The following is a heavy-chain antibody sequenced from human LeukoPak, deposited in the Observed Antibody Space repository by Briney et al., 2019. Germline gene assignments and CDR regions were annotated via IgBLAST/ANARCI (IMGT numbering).Heavy chain of an antibody. D-gene: IGHD4-23*01. Sequence: SVKVSCKASGSTFSSYAISWVRQAPGQGLEWMGGIIPIFGTPNYAQKFQGRVTITADESTSTAYMELSSLRSEDTAVYYCARGWLAETTVVTPYNYWGQGTLVTVSS. J-gene: IGHJ4*02. CDR2: IIPIFGTP. CDR3: ARGWLAETTVVTPYNY. V-gene: IGHV1-69*13. CDR1: GSTFSSYA.